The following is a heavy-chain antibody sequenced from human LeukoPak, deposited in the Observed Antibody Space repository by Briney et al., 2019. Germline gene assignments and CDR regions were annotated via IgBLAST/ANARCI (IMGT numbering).Heavy chain of an antibody. J-gene: IGHJ4*02. D-gene: IGHD1-26*01. CDR2: IKQDGSEK. Sequence: GGSLRLSCAASGFTFSSYWMSWVRQAPGKGLEWVANIKQDGSEKYYVDSVKGRFTISRDNAKNSLYLQMSSLRAEDTAVYYCASDQVVGAFYYFDYWGQGTLVTVSS. V-gene: IGHV3-7*01. CDR3: ASDQVVGAFYYFDY. CDR1: GFTFSSYW.